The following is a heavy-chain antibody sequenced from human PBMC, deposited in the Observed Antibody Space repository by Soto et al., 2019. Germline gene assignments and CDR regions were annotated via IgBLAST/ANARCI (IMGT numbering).Heavy chain of an antibody. CDR2: ISAGSEGA. V-gene: IGHV3-23*01. J-gene: IGHJ4*02. CDR1: GFTFSSHA. Sequence: EVQLLESGGGLVQPGGALRLSCAASGFTFSSHAMSWVRQAPGKGLEWISSISAGSEGAYYADSVKGRFTISRDNSNNPLYLQMNSLRAEDTAVYYCARDLWGYLHWGQGTLVTVSS. D-gene: IGHD2-21*01. CDR3: ARDLWGYLH.